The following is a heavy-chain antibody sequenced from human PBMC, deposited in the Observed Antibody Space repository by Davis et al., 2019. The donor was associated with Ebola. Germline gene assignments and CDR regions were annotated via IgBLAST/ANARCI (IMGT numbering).Heavy chain of an antibody. D-gene: IGHD3-3*01. CDR1: GFNFKSYG. Sequence: GESLKISCAASGFNFKSYGMYWVRLAPGKGLEWVAIISYDGSDAYYADSVKGRFTISRDNFNNTLSLQMNSLGAEDTAVYYCAKADDFWSGTYSLDYWGQGTLVSVSS. V-gene: IGHV3-30*18. CDR2: ISYDGSDA. J-gene: IGHJ4*02. CDR3: AKADDFWSGTYSLDY.